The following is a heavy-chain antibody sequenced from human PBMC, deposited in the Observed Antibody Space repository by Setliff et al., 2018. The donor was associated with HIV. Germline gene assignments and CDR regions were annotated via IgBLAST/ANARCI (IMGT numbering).Heavy chain of an antibody. Sequence: GGSLRLSCAASGFTFRTYGMHWVRQAPGKGLEWVSYIRSKAYGGTTEYAASVKGRFTISRDDSKSIAYLQMNSLKTEDTAMYYCSARYSYGPQFDYWGQGTLVTVSS. CDR2: IRSKAYGGTT. V-gene: IGHV3-49*04. J-gene: IGHJ4*02. CDR1: GFTFRTYG. D-gene: IGHD5-18*01. CDR3: SARYSYGPQFDY.